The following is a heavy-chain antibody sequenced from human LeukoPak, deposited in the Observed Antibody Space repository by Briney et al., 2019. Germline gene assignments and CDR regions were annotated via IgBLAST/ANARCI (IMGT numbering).Heavy chain of an antibody. D-gene: IGHD6-13*01. CDR2: IWYDGSNK. CDR1: GFTFSSYG. J-gene: IGHJ4*02. V-gene: IGHV3-33*01. CDR3: ARDIAAAGSPGY. Sequence: GGSLRLSCAASGFTFSSYGVHWVRQAPGKGLEWVAVIWYDGSNKYYADSVKGRFTISRDNSENTLYLQMNSLRAEDAAVYYCARDIAAAGSPGYWGQGTLVTVSS.